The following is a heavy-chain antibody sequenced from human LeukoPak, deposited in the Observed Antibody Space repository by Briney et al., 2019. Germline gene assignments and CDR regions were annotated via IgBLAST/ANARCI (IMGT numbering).Heavy chain of an antibody. Sequence: SETLSLTCAVYGGSFSGYYWSWIRQPPGKGLEWIGEINHSGSTNYNPSLKSRVTISVDTSKNQFSLKLSSVTAADTAVYYCARRMTILWWPFDYWGQGTLVTVSS. J-gene: IGHJ4*02. CDR3: ARRMTILWWPFDY. D-gene: IGHD2-21*01. CDR1: GGSFSGYY. CDR2: INHSGST. V-gene: IGHV4-34*01.